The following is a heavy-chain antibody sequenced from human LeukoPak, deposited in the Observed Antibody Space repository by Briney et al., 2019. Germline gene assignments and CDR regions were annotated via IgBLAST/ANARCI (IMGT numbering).Heavy chain of an antibody. CDR2: ISYDGSNK. J-gene: IGHJ4*02. Sequence: GRSLRVSCAASGFTLISYGMYWVRQAPGKGLEGVAVISYDGSNKYYADSVKGRFTISRDNSKNTLYLQMNSLRAEDTAVYYCAKGGWATQRHLDYWGQGTLVTVSS. CDR1: GFTLISYG. V-gene: IGHV3-30*18. CDR3: AKGGWATQRHLDY. D-gene: IGHD2-15*01.